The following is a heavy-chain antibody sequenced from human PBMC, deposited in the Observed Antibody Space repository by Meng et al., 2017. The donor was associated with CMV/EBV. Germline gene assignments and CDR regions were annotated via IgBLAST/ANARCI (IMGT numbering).Heavy chain of an antibody. CDR3: TRSPDGYNPGFDS. Sequence: SGPTLVKPTQTLTLTCTFSGFSLTTRGMRVRWIRQPPGKALEWLARIDWDDDEFYSTSLRTRLTISKDTSKNQVVLTMTNVDPVDTATYYCTRSPDGYNPGFDSWGLGTLVTVSS. CDR2: IDWDDDE. CDR1: GFSLTTRGMR. J-gene: IGHJ4*02. D-gene: IGHD5-24*01. V-gene: IGHV2-70D*14.